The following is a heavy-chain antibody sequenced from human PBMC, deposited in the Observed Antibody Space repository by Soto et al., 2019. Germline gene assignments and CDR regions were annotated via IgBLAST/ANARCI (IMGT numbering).Heavy chain of an antibody. Sequence: PSETLSLTCAVYGGTIRSPDWWTWVRQPPGKGLEWIGEIFQSGSTNYTPSLESRVTISVDKSKNQFSLTLTSVTAADTAVYFCARGRGRYSSGWSWFDPWGQGILVTVSS. CDR1: GGTIRSPDW. J-gene: IGHJ5*02. CDR2: IFQSGST. D-gene: IGHD6-19*01. V-gene: IGHV4-4*02. CDR3: ARGRGRYSSGWSWFDP.